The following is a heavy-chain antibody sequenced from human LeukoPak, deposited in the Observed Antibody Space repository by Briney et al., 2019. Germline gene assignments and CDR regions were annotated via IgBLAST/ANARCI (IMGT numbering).Heavy chain of an antibody. CDR1: GASVSSGSYY. CDR3: AGGSRGYSYG. J-gene: IGHJ4*02. Sequence: SETLSLTCTVSGASVSSGSYYWSWIRQPPGKGLEWIGYIYYSGSTNYNPSLKSRVTISVGTSKNQFSLKLSSVTAADTAVYYCAGGSRGYSYGWGQGTLVTVSS. V-gene: IGHV4-61*01. CDR2: IYYSGST. D-gene: IGHD5-18*01.